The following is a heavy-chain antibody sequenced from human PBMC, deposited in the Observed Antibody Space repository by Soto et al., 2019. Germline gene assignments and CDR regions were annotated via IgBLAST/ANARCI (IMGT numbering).Heavy chain of an antibody. V-gene: IGHV4-30-2*01. CDR1: GGSISSGGYS. D-gene: IGHD5-12*01. Sequence: QLQLQESGSGLVKPSQTLSLTCAVSGGSISSGGYSWSWIRQPPGKGLEWIGYIYHSGSPYYNPAPNSRGTISVDRSKTQFSLKLSSVTAADTAVYYCARASRDGYNPKSRYFDYWGQGTLVTVSS. CDR2: IYHSGSP. CDR3: ARASRDGYNPKSRYFDY. J-gene: IGHJ4*02.